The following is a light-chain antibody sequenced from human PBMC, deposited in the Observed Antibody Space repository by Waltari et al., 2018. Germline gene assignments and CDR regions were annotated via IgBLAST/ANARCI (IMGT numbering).Light chain of an antibody. V-gene: IGKV3-20*01. CDR1: QSVSSSY. J-gene: IGKJ2*01. CDR3: QQYGSSPKYT. CDR2: GAS. Sequence: EIVLTQSPGTLSLSPGERATLSCRASQSVSSSYLVGYQQKPGQAPRLLIYGASSRATGIPDRFSGSGSGTDFTLTISRLEPEDFAVYYCQQYGSSPKYTFGQGTKLEIK.